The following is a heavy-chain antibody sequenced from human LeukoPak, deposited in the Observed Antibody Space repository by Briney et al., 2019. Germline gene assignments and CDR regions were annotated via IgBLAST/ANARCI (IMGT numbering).Heavy chain of an antibody. V-gene: IGHV1-2*02. CDR1: GYTFTGYY. Sequence: GASVKVSCKASGYTFTGYYMHWVRQAPGQGLEWMGWINPKSGGTNYVQKFQGRVTMTRDTSISTAYMEVSRLRSDDTAVYYCARHDYGGDNLDYWGRGTLVTVSS. D-gene: IGHD4-23*01. CDR3: ARHDYGGDNLDY. CDR2: INPKSGGT. J-gene: IGHJ4*02.